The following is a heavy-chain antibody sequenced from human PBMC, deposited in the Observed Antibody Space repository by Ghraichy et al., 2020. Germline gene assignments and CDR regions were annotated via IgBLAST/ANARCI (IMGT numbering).Heavy chain of an antibody. Sequence: LSLTCAVSGGSISSGGYSWSWIRQPPGKGLEWIGYIYHSGSTYYNPSLKSRVTISVDRSKNQFSLKLSSLTAADTAGDYCARGDPRPMYYFDYWGPGTLVTVSS. CDR1: GGSISSGGYS. CDR3: ARGDPRPMYYFDY. J-gene: IGHJ4*02. D-gene: IGHD2-21*02. V-gene: IGHV4-30-2*01. CDR2: IYHSGST.